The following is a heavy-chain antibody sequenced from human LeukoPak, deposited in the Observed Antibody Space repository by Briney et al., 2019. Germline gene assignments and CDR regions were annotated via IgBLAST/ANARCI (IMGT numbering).Heavy chain of an antibody. CDR2: IYHSGST. CDR1: GGSISSSNW. J-gene: IGHJ5*02. V-gene: IGHV4-4*02. Sequence: SETLSLTCAVSGGSISSSNWWSWVRQPPGKGLEWIGEIYHSGSTNYNPSLKSRVTISVDKSKNQFSLKLSSVTAADTAVYYCARSSEVLLWFGESTGNWFDPWGQGTLVTVSS. CDR3: ARSSEVLLWFGESTGNWFDP. D-gene: IGHD3-10*01.